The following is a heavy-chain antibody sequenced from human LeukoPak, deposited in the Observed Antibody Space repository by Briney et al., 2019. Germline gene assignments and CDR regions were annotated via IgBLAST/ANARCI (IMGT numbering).Heavy chain of an antibody. D-gene: IGHD5-18*01. CDR3: AKDPSDGYSALRRSGYFDY. V-gene: IGHV3-23*01. CDR1: GFTFSSYA. Sequence: GGSLRLSCAASGFTFSSYAMSWVRQAPGKGLEWVSAISGSGGSTYYADSVKGRFTISRDNSKNTLYLQMNSLRAEDTAVYYCAKDPSDGYSALRRSGYFDYWGQGTLVTVSS. CDR2: ISGSGGST. J-gene: IGHJ4*02.